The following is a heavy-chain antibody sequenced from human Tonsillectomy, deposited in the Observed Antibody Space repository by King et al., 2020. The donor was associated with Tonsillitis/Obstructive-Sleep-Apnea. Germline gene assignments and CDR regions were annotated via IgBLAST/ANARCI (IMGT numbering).Heavy chain of an antibody. Sequence: HLQLQESGPGLVKPSETLSLTCTVSGGSISSSTYYWGWIRQPPGMGLEWIGSIYYSGSTYYNPSLKSRVTISVDTSKNQFSLKLSSVTAADTAVYYCPRPAPDYFDRSGTAYYMDVWGKGTTVTVSS. V-gene: IGHV4-39*01. J-gene: IGHJ6*03. CDR2: IYYSGST. D-gene: IGHD3-22*01. CDR3: PRPAPDYFDRSGTAYYMDV. CDR1: GGSISSSTYY.